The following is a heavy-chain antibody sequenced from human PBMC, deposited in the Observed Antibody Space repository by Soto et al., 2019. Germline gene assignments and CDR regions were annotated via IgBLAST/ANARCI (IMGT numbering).Heavy chain of an antibody. V-gene: IGHV4-31*01. J-gene: IGHJ5*02. CDR3: ARWWGCSRQGFDP. D-gene: IGHD2-15*01. CDR2: IYSSGST. CDR1: GGSLSCGDYY. Sequence: QVQLQESAPGLVEPSQTLSLTCTVSGGSLSCGDYYWRWIRQHPGKGLEWIGDIYSSGSTYYSPCLQSPVTISVDTSKSPFSLKPGSGPAADTAMYYCARWWGCSRQGFDPWCQGTLVTVSS.